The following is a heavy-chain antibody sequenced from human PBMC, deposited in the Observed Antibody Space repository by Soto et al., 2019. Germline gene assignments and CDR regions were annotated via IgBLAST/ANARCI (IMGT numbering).Heavy chain of an antibody. V-gene: IGHV4-30-4*01. CDR3: AREIAAAGPNWFDP. Sequence: PSETLSLTCTVSGGSISSGDYYWSWIRQPPGKGLEWIGYIYYSGSTYYNPSLKSRVTISVDTSKNQFSLKLSSVTAADTAVYYCAREIAAAGPNWFDPGGQGTLVTVSS. CDR1: GGSISSGDYY. CDR2: IYYSGST. D-gene: IGHD6-13*01. J-gene: IGHJ5*02.